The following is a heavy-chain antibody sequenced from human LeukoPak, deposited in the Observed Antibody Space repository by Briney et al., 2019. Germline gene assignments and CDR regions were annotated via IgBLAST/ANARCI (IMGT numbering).Heavy chain of an antibody. J-gene: IGHJ4*02. CDR2: IYHSGTT. D-gene: IGHD3-10*01. V-gene: IGHV4-39*01. Sequence: SETLSFTCTVSGGSISSSAHFWGWIRQPPGKGLEWIGTIYHSGTTYYNPSLKSRVTISVDTSRNQFSLRLNSVTAADTAVYSCARQTTGSYQWTFDYWGQGTLVTVSS. CDR1: GGSISSSAHF. CDR3: ARQTTGSYQWTFDY.